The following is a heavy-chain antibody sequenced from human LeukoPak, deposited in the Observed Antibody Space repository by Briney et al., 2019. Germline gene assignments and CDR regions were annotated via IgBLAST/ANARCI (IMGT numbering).Heavy chain of an antibody. Sequence: GGSLRLSCTASGFTFGDYAMSWFRQAPGEGLEWVGFIRSKAHGGATEYAASVKGRFTIARDDSKSIAYLQMDSLKTEDTAVYYCTRAGRYCSGGSCYSFYWGQGTLVTVSS. CDR3: TRAGRYCSGGSCYSFY. CDR1: GFTFGDYA. D-gene: IGHD2-15*01. J-gene: IGHJ4*02. V-gene: IGHV3-49*03. CDR2: IRSKAHGGAT.